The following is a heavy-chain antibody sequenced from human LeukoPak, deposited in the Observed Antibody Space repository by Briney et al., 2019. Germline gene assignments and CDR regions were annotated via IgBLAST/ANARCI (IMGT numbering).Heavy chain of an antibody. Sequence: GGSLRLSCAASGNYWMQWVRQAPGKGLVWVSHINGDGSWTTYADSVKGRFTISKDNAKNTVYLQMNNLRAEDTAVYYCVSFYETYWGRGTLVTVSS. J-gene: IGHJ4*02. CDR3: VSFYETY. CDR2: INGDGSWT. D-gene: IGHD2-2*01. V-gene: IGHV3-74*01. CDR1: GNYW.